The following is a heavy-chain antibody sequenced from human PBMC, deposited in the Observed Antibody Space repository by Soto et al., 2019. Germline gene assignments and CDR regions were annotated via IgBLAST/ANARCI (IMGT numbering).Heavy chain of an antibody. J-gene: IGHJ4*02. D-gene: IGHD6-13*01. V-gene: IGHV1-3*01. CDR1: GYTFTSYA. CDR2: INAGNGNT. Sequence: ASVKVSCKASGYTFTSYAMHWVRQAPGQRLEWMGWINAGNGNTKYSQKFQGRVTITRDTSASTAYMELSSLRSEDTAVYYCARDFAIAAAGYNDYWGQGTLVTVSS. CDR3: ARDFAIAAAGYNDY.